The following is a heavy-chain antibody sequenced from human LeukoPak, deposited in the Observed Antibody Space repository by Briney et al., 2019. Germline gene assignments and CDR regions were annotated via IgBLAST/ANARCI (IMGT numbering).Heavy chain of an antibody. V-gene: IGHV3-23*01. J-gene: IGHJ4*02. Sequence: GGSLRLSWAASGFTFSSYAMNWVRQAAGKGLEWVSAISGSAITTYYADSVKGRFTISRDNSKNTLYLQMNSLRAEDTAVHYCAKSTLSRGIDYWGQGTLVTVSP. CDR3: AKSTLSRGIDY. CDR1: GFTFSSYA. CDR2: ISGSAITT. D-gene: IGHD3-10*01.